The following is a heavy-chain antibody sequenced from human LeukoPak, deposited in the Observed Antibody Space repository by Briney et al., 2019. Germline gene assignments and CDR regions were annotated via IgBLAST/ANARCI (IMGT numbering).Heavy chain of an antibody. CDR1: GYTFAGYY. V-gene: IGHV1-2*02. Sequence: ASVKVSCKASGYTFAGYYMHWVRQAPGQGLEWMGWINPNSGGTNYAQKFQGRVTMTRDTSISTAYMELSRLRSDDTAVYYCARASGSYGGYFGYWGQGTLVTVSS. D-gene: IGHD4-23*01. CDR2: INPNSGGT. CDR3: ARASGSYGGYFGY. J-gene: IGHJ4*02.